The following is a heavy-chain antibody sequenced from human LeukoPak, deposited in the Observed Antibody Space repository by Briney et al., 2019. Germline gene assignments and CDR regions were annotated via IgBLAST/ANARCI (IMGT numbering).Heavy chain of an antibody. V-gene: IGHV3-23*01. CDR3: ASTPFYDYVWGSYRYRGLFDN. CDR1: GFTFSTYA. CDR2: ISGSGGCT. J-gene: IGHJ4*02. Sequence: GGSLRLSCAASGFTFSTYAMSWVRQAPGRGLEWVSGISGSGGCTYYADSVKGRFTISRDNSKNTLYLQMNSLRVEDTAVYYCASTPFYDYVWGSYRYRGLFDNWGQGTLVSVSS. D-gene: IGHD3-16*02.